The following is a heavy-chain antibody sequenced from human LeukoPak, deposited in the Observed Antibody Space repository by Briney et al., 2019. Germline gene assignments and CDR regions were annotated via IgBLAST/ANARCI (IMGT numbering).Heavy chain of an antibody. CDR1: GGSFSGYY. D-gene: IGHD3-10*01. CDR3: ARVGADGSGFLFDY. Sequence: SETLSLTCAVYGGSFSGYYWSWIRQPPGKGLECIGEINHSGSTNYNPSLKSRVTISVDTSKNQFSLKLSSVTAADTAVYYCARVGADGSGFLFDYWGQGTLVTVSS. V-gene: IGHV4-34*01. CDR2: INHSGST. J-gene: IGHJ4*02.